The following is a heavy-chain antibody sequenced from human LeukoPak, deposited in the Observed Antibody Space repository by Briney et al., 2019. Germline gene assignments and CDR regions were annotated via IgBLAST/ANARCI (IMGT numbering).Heavy chain of an antibody. J-gene: IGHJ4*02. D-gene: IGHD4-11*01. CDR3: ATGGTGTPDDY. Sequence: SVKVSCKASRGTFSNYAISWVRQAPGQGLEWMGGIIPIFGTANYAQKFQGRVTITADESTSTAYMELSSLRSEDTAVYYCATGGTGTPDDYWGQGTLVTVSS. CDR1: RGTFSNYA. V-gene: IGHV1-69*01. CDR2: IIPIFGTA.